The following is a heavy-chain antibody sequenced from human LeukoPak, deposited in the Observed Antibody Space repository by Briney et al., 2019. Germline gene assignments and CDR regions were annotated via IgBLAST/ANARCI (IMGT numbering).Heavy chain of an antibody. CDR2: ISWNSGSI. J-gene: IGHJ6*02. V-gene: IGHV3-9*01. D-gene: IGHD4-11*01. Sequence: LTGRSLRLSCAASGFTFDDYAMHWVRQAPGKGLEWVSGISWNSGSIGYADSVKGRFTISRDNAKNSLYLQMNSLRAEDTALYYCAKDTYSNYYYGMDVWGQGTTVTVSS. CDR3: AKDTYSNYYYGMDV. CDR1: GFTFDDYA.